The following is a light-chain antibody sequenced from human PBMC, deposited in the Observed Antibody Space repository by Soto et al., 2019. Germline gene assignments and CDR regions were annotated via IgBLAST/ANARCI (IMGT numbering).Light chain of an antibody. Sequence: EIVLTQSPATLSLSPGERATISCGASQTVTSGTFLAWYQQKPGLAPRLLIYDASRRATGIPDRFSGSGSGTDFTLTISRLEPEDFAVYYCQHYGSPPQTFGQGTKVDIK. V-gene: IGKV3D-20*01. CDR3: QHYGSPPQT. J-gene: IGKJ1*01. CDR1: QTVTSGTF. CDR2: DAS.